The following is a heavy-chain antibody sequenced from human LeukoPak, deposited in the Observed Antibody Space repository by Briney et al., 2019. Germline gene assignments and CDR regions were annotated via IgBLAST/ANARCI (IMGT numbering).Heavy chain of an antibody. J-gene: IGHJ4*02. CDR1: GFSFRDYT. CDR3: AKDSPSRTATTEVPVDY. V-gene: IGHV3-21*01. D-gene: IGHD1-1*01. CDR2: ISSSSSYI. Sequence: GGSLRLSCAASGFSFRDYTMNWVRQAPGKGLEWLAAISSSSSYIYFANSVRGRFTISRDNAKNSLYLQMNSLRAEDTAVYYCAKDSPSRTATTEVPVDYWGQGTLVTVSS.